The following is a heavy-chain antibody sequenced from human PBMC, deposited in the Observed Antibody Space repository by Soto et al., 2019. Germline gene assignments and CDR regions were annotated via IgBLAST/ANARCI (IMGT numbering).Heavy chain of an antibody. J-gene: IGHJ4*02. CDR2: INAGNGNT. CDR3: ARGESVVGDY. CDR1: GYTFTSYA. Sequence: ASVKVSCKASGYTFTSYAMHWVRQAPGQRLEWMGWINAGNGNTKCSQKFQDRVTITRDTSASTAYMELSSLRSEDTAVYYCARGESVVGDYWGEGTLVTVSS. D-gene: IGHD2-15*01. V-gene: IGHV1-3*01.